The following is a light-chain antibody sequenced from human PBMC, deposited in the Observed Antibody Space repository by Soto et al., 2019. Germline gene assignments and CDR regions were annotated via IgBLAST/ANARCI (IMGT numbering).Light chain of an antibody. CDR2: GAS. V-gene: IGKV3-20*01. Sequence: EIVMTQSPATLSVSPGERATLSCRASQSVSSDLAWYHQKPGQAPRLLIYGASTRATGIPARFSGSGSGTDFTLTISRLEPEDFAVYYCQQYGSSPPLTFGGGTKVDIK. CDR1: QSVSSD. CDR3: QQYGSSPPLT. J-gene: IGKJ4*01.